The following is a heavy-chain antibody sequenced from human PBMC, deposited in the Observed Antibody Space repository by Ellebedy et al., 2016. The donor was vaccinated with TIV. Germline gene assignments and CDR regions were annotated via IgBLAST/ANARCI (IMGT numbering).Heavy chain of an antibody. D-gene: IGHD5-12*01. CDR1: YY. CDR3: ARVRSGYVLDD. V-gene: IGHV4-31*02. J-gene: IGHJ4*02. CDR2: IYYSGRS. Sequence: YYMSWIRQHPGKGLEWIGYIYYSGRSYYNPSLKSRISISVDTSKNQFSLKLSSVTAADTAVYYCARVRSGYVLDDWGQGTLVTVSS.